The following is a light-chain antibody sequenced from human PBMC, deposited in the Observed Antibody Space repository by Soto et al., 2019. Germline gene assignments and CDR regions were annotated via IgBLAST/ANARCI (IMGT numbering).Light chain of an antibody. CDR3: QQYGRSPPFS. CDR2: GAS. Sequence: EIVLTQSPGTLSLSPGERATLSCRASQSVSSSYLAWYQQKPGQAPRLLIYGASSRATGIPDRFSGSGSGTDFTLTISRLEPEDFVVYYCQQYGRSPPFSFGPGTKVDSK. CDR1: QSVSSSY. V-gene: IGKV3-20*01. J-gene: IGKJ3*01.